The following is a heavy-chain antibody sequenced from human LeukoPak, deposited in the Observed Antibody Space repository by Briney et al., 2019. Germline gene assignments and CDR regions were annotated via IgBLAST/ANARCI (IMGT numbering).Heavy chain of an antibody. CDR3: AKDLSVAAVAGFY. V-gene: IGHV3-23*01. D-gene: IGHD6-19*01. J-gene: IGHJ4*02. CDR1: GFTFSSYA. CDR2: ISGSGGST. Sequence: GGSLTLSCAASGFTFSSYAVSWVRHAPGKGLEWLSAISGSGGSTYYADSVKGRFTISRDNSKNTLYLQMNSLRAEDTAVYYCAKDLSVAAVAGFYWGQGTLVTVSS.